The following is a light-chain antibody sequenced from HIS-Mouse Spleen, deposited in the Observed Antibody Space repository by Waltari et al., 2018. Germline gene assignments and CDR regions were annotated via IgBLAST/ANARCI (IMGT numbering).Light chain of an antibody. Sequence: QSVLTQPPSASGTPGQRLTISCSGSSSNIGSNSVYWYQPLPGTAPKLLSNRNNQRPSGVPDRFSGSKSGTSASLAISGLRSEDEADYYCAAWDDSLSGPWVFGGGTKLTVL. J-gene: IGLJ3*02. CDR1: SSNIGSNS. CDR2: RNN. CDR3: AAWDDSLSGPWV. V-gene: IGLV1-47*01.